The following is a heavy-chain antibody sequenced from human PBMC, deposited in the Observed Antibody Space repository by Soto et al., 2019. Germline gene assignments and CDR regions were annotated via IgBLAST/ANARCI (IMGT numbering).Heavy chain of an antibody. V-gene: IGHV3-48*02. CDR2: ISSSSSTI. CDR3: AREEAEAGTFNWFDP. J-gene: IGHJ5*02. Sequence: EVQLVESGGGLVQPGGSLRLSCAASGFTFSSYSMNWVRQAPGQGLEWVSYISSSSSTIYYADSVKGRFTISRDNAKNSLYLQMNSLRDEDTAVYYCAREEAEAGTFNWFDPWGQGTLVTVSS. CDR1: GFTFSSYS. D-gene: IGHD6-13*01.